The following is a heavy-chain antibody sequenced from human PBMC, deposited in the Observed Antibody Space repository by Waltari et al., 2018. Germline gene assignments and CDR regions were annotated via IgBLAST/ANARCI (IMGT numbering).Heavy chain of an antibody. CDR2: IIPILGIA. CDR1: GGTFSSYA. D-gene: IGHD1-26*01. J-gene: IGHJ4*02. V-gene: IGHV1-69*04. Sequence: QVQLVQSGAEVKKPGSSVKVSCKASGGTFSSYAISWVRPAPGQGLEWMGGIIPILGIANYAQKFQGRVTITADESTSTAYMELSSLRSEDTAVYYCATDLKGGATDYFDYWGQGTLVTVSS. CDR3: ATDLKGGATDYFDY.